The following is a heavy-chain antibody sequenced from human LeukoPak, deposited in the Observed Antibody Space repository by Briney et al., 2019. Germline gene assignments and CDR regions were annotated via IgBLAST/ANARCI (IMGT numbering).Heavy chain of an antibody. CDR2: IKQDGSEK. J-gene: IGHJ4*02. Sequence: PGGSLRLSCAASGFTFSSYWMSWVRQAPGKGLEWVANIKQDGSEKYYVDSVKGRFTISRDNAKNSLYLQMNSLRAEDTAVYYCARYPITYSSGWYLGPKLFWPGYYFDYWGQGTLVTVSS. CDR1: GFTFSSYW. V-gene: IGHV3-7*01. D-gene: IGHD6-19*01. CDR3: ARYPITYSSGWYLGPKLFWPGYYFDY.